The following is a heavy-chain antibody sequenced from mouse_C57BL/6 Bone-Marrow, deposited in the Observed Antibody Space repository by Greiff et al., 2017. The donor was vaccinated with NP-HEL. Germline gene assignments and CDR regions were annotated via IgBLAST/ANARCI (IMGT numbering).Heavy chain of an antibody. D-gene: IGHD2-3*01. J-gene: IGHJ3*01. Sequence: EVKVVDSGGGLVKPGGSLKLSCAASGFTFSDYGMHWVRQAPEKGLEWVAYISSGSSTIYYADTVKGRFTISRDNAKNTLFLQRTSLRSEDTAMYYCARPGGYYIWFAYWGQGTLVTVSA. CDR1: GFTFSDYG. CDR3: ARPGGYYIWFAY. V-gene: IGHV5-17*01. CDR2: ISSGSSTI.